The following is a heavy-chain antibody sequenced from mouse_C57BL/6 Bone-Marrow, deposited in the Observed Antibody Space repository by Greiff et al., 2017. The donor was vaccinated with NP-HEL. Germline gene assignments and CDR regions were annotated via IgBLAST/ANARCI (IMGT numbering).Heavy chain of an antibody. D-gene: IGHD1-1*01. V-gene: IGHV14-1*01. Sequence: EVKLMESGAELVRPGASVKLSCTASGFNIKDYYMHWVKQRPEQGLEWIGRIDPEDGDTEYAPKFQGKATMTADTSSNTAYLQLSSLTSEDTAVYYCTTRGYYGSSPYFDYWGQGTTLTVSS. CDR1: GFNIKDYY. J-gene: IGHJ2*01. CDR2: IDPEDGDT. CDR3: TTRGYYGSSPYFDY.